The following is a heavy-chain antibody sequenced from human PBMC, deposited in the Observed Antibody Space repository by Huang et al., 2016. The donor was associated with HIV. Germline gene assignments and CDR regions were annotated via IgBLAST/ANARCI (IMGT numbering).Heavy chain of an antibody. D-gene: IGHD1-1*01. CDR1: GGSVSNSNSN. J-gene: IGHJ3*02. V-gene: IGHV4-39*01. Sequence: QLQLQESGPGLVKPSETLSLTCTVSGGSVSNSNSNWGWIRQSPGKGLEGIGAIYSSGSTQYNPSLKRRVTISRDTSKNEFSLKLTSVTAADTAVYYGVRSYRASQNDDAYDIWGQGTMVTVAS. CDR2: IYSSGST. CDR3: VRSYRASQNDDAYDI.